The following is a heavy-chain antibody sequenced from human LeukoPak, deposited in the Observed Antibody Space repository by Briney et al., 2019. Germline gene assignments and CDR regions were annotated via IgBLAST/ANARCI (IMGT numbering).Heavy chain of an antibody. D-gene: IGHD5-24*01. CDR3: VRAIEVETEGDF. CDR2: ISYDGSNK. J-gene: IGHJ4*02. V-gene: IGHV3-30-3*01. CDR1: GLAFSSYS. Sequence: GGSLRLSCVASGLAFSSYSMHWVRQAPGKGLEWVGVISYDGSNKYYADSVKGRFTISRDNSKNTLYLQMNSLRPEDTAVYYCVRAIEVETEGDFWGQGTLVTVSS.